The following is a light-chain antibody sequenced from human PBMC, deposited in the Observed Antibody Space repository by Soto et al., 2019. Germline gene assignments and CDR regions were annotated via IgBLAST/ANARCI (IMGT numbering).Light chain of an antibody. Sequence: EIVLTQSPGTLSLSPGERATLSCRASQSISSSYLAWYQQKPGQAPRLLIYGASSRATGIPDRCSGSGSGTDFTLTISRLETEDFAVYYCQQYGSSRAFGQGTKVEI. V-gene: IGKV3-20*01. CDR3: QQYGSSRA. CDR2: GAS. CDR1: QSISSSY. J-gene: IGKJ1*01.